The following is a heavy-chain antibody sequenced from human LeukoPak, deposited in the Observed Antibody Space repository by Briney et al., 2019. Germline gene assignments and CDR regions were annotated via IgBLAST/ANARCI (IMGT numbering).Heavy chain of an antibody. D-gene: IGHD3-22*01. CDR2: IYPGDSDT. CDR1: GYSFTIYW. V-gene: IGHV5-51*01. Sequence: GESLKISCKGSGYSFTIYWIGWVRQMPGKGLEWMGIIYPGDSDTRYSPSFQGQVTISADKSISTAYLQWSSLKASDTAMYYCARRLTRYYYDSSGPTGWFDPWGQGTLVTVSS. CDR3: ARRLTRYYYDSSGPTGWFDP. J-gene: IGHJ5*02.